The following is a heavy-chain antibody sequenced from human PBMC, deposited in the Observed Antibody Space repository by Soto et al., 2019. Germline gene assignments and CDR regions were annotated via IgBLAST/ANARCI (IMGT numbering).Heavy chain of an antibody. D-gene: IGHD3-10*01. CDR3: ARGGVGLLWFGAPIDY. J-gene: IGHJ4*02. CDR1: GFTFSSYA. Sequence: QVQLVESGGGVVQPGRSLRLSCAASGFTFSSYAMHWVRQAPGKGLEWVAVISYDGSNKYYADSVKGRFTISRDNSKNTLYLQMNSLRAEDTAVYYCARGGVGLLWFGAPIDYWGQGTLVTVSS. CDR2: ISYDGSNK. V-gene: IGHV3-30-3*01.